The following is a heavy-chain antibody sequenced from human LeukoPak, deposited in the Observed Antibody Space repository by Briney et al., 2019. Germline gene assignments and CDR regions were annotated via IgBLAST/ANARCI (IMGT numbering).Heavy chain of an antibody. Sequence: HPGGSLRLSCAASGFTFSSYAMSWVRQAPGKGLEWVSAISGSGGSTYYADSVKGRFTISRDNSKNTLYLQMNSLRAEDTAVYYCAKLIQLWLGWYFDYWGQGTLVTVSS. V-gene: IGHV3-23*01. CDR2: ISGSGGST. CDR3: AKLIQLWLGWYFDY. CDR1: GFTFSSYA. J-gene: IGHJ4*02. D-gene: IGHD5-18*01.